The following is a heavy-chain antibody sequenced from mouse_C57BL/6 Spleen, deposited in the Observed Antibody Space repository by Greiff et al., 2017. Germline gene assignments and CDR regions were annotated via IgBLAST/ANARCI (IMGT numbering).Heavy chain of an antibody. Sequence: VQLQQPGAELVRPGSSVKLSCKASGYTFTSYWMDWVKQRPGQGLEWIGNIYPSDSETHYNQKFKDKATLTVDKSSSTAYMQLSSLTSEDSAVYYCARPDKGGFDYWGQGTTLTVSS. CDR2: IYPSDSET. CDR3: ARPDKGGFDY. J-gene: IGHJ2*01. V-gene: IGHV1-61*01. CDR1: GYTFTSYW.